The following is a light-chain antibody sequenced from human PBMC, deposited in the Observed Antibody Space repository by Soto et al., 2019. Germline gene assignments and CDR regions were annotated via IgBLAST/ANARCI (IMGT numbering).Light chain of an antibody. CDR2: GAF. CDR1: QSVASN. J-gene: IGKJ1*01. Sequence: EIVMTQSPATLSVSPGERATLSCRASQSVASNLAWYQQKPGQAPRLLIFGAFTRATDIPARFSGSGSGTEFTLTISSLEPEDFAVYYCQQYGSSPWTFGQGTKVDNK. CDR3: QQYGSSPWT. V-gene: IGKV3-15*01.